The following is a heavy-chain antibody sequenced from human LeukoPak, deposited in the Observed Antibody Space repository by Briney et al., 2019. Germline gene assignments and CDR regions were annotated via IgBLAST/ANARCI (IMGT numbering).Heavy chain of an antibody. CDR3: ARGLGGSAP. D-gene: IGHD2-15*01. J-gene: IGHJ4*02. CDR1: GGSFSGYY. CDR2: INHSGST. Sequence: PSETLSLTCAGYGGSFSGYYWSWIRQPPGKGLEWIGEINHSGSTNYNPSLKSRVTISVDTSKNQFSLKLSSVTAADTAVYYCARGLGGSAPWGQGTLVTVSS. V-gene: IGHV4-34*01.